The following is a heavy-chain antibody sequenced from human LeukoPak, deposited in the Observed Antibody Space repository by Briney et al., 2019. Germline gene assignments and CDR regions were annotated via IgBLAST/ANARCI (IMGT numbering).Heavy chain of an antibody. CDR2: ISSSGSTI. V-gene: IGHV3-48*03. Sequence: GGSLRLSCAASGFTFSSYEMSWVRQAPGKGLEWVSYISSSGSTIYYADSVKGRFTISRDNAKNSLYLQMNSLRAEDTAVYNCARGGYTSSWFYFDYWGPGTLVTVSS. CDR3: ARGGYTSSWFYFDY. D-gene: IGHD6-13*01. CDR1: GFTFSSYE. J-gene: IGHJ4*02.